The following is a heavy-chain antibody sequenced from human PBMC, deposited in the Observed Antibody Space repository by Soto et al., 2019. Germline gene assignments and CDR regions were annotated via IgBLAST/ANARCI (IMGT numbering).Heavy chain of an antibody. CDR1: GGSFSGYY. CDR3: ARRGRFLEWLPHSRRPFDY. J-gene: IGHJ4*02. Sequence: SETLSLTCAVYGGSFSGYYWSWIRQPPGKGLEWIGEINHSGSTNYNPSLKSRVTISVDTSKNQFSLKLSSVTAADTAVYYCARRGRFLEWLPHSRRPFDYWGQGTLVTVSS. V-gene: IGHV4-34*01. D-gene: IGHD3-3*01. CDR2: INHSGST.